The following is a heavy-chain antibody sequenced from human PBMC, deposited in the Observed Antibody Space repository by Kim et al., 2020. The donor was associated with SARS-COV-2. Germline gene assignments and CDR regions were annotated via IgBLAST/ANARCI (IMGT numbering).Heavy chain of an antibody. CDR3: AKRFTMVRGADFDY. CDR1: GFTFSSYA. CDR2: ISGSGGST. J-gene: IGHJ4*02. D-gene: IGHD3-10*01. V-gene: IGHV3-23*01. Sequence: GGSLRLSCAASGFTFSSYAMSWVRQAPGKGLEWVSAISGSGGSTYYADSVKGRFTISRDNSKNTLYLQMNSLRAEDTAVCYCAKRFTMVRGADFDYWGQGTLVTVSS.